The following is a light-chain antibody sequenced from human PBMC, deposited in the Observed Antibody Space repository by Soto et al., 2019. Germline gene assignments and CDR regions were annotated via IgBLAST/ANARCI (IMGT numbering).Light chain of an antibody. CDR1: SSDVGGYNY. CDR3: SSYTSSSTPWV. J-gene: IGLJ3*02. Sequence: QSALTQPASVSGSPGQSITISCTGTSSDVGGYNYVSWYQQHPGKAPKLMIYEVSNRPSGVSNRFSGSKYGNTASLTISGLQAEDEADYYCSSYTSSSTPWVFGGGTKLTVL. CDR2: EVS. V-gene: IGLV2-14*01.